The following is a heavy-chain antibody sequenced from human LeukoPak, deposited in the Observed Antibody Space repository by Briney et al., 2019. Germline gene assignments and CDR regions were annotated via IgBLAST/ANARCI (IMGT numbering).Heavy chain of an antibody. Sequence: GGSLRLSCAASGFIVSSNYMSWVRQAPGKELEWVSIIYSGGNTYYADSVKGRFTISRDISKNTVSLQKNSLRAEDTAVYYCTRVRIEVAGWVPFDYWGQGTLVSVSS. CDR1: GFIVSSNY. D-gene: IGHD6-19*01. CDR2: IYSGGNT. CDR3: TRVRIEVAGWVPFDY. V-gene: IGHV3-66*01. J-gene: IGHJ4*02.